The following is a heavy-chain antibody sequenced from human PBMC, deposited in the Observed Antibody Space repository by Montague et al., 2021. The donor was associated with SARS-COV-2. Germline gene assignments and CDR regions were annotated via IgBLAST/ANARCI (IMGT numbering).Heavy chain of an antibody. CDR3: ARQGDQLLLEYWFDP. CDR1: GCSISSSGYY. D-gene: IGHD2-2*01. CDR2: IYYSGST. Sequence: SETLSLTCTVSGCSISSSGYYWGWIRQPPGKGLEWIGCIYYSGSTYYNPSLKSRVTISVDTSKNQFSLKLSSVTAADTAVYFCARQGDQLLLEYWFDPWGQGTLVTVSS. V-gene: IGHV4-39*01. J-gene: IGHJ5*02.